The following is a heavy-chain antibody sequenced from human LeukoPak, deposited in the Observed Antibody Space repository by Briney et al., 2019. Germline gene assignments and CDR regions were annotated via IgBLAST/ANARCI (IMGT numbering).Heavy chain of an antibody. J-gene: IGHJ6*04. CDR2: ISAYNGNT. D-gene: IGHD3-10*01. V-gene: IGHV1-18*04. CDR3: ARVYYGPGSYYVAYYGMDV. CDR1: GYTFTSYG. Sequence: GASVKVSCKASGYTFTSYGISWVRQAPGQGLEWMGWISAYNGNTNYAQKLQGRVTMTTDTSTSTAYMELRSLRSDDTAVYYCARVYYGPGSYYVAYYGMDVWGKGTTVTVSS.